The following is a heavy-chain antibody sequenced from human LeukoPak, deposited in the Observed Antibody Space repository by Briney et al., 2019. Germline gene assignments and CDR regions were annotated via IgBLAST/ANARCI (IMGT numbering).Heavy chain of an antibody. D-gene: IGHD6-13*01. Sequence: ASVKVSCKVSGYTLTELSMHWVRQAPGKGLEWMGGFDPEGGETIYARKFQGRVTMTEDTSTDTAYMELSSLRSEDTAVYYCATAGVSWWDFDYWGQGTLVSVSS. J-gene: IGHJ4*02. CDR3: ATAGVSWWDFDY. CDR1: GYTLTELS. V-gene: IGHV1-24*01. CDR2: FDPEGGET.